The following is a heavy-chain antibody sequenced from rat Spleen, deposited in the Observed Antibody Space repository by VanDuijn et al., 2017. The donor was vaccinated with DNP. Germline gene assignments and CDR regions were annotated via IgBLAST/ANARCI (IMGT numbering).Heavy chain of an antibody. CDR1: GFSITSYG. D-gene: IGHD1-6*01. V-gene: IGHV2-70*01. CDR3: ARDGYTTDYYYPFDY. CDR2: IWHDGST. Sequence: QVQLKESGPGLVQPSETLSLTCTVSGFSITSYGVDWVRQPPGKGLEWMGTIWHDGSTDCNSALKSRLSISRDTSKSQVFLKMNSLQTEDTAKYFCARDGYTTDYYYPFDYWGQGVMVTVSS. J-gene: IGHJ2*01.